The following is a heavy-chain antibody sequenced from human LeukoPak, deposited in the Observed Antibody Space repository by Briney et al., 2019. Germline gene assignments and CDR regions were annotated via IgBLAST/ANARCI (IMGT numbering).Heavy chain of an antibody. D-gene: IGHD3-9*01. J-gene: IGHJ4*02. CDR2: IYYSGNT. CDR1: GGSIRSGGYY. Sequence: SETLSLTCTVSGGSIRSGGYYWSWIRQHPGKGLEWIGYIYYSGNTYYNPSLKSRVTISVDTSKNQFSLKLSSVTAADTAVYHCARDTPWGYFDWGQGTLVTVSS. V-gene: IGHV4-31*03. CDR3: ARDTPWGYFD.